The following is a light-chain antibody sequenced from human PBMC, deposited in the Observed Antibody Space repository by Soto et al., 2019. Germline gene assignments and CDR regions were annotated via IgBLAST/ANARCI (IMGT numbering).Light chain of an antibody. CDR1: SGHSNYA. CDR3: QTWDTGTQV. V-gene: IGLV4-69*01. CDR2: LNRDGSH. J-gene: IGLJ3*02. Sequence: QSVLTQSPSASASLGASVKLTCTLTSGHSNYAIAWHQQQPEKGPRYLMILNRDGSHTKGRGIPDRFSGSSSGADRYLTISSLQSEDEADYCCQTWDTGTQVFGGGTKLTVL.